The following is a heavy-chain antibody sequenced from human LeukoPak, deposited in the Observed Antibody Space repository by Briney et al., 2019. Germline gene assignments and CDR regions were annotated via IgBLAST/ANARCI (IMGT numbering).Heavy chain of an antibody. V-gene: IGHV3-69-1*01. CDR3: AREGYTYGHGVDF. D-gene: IGHD5-18*01. J-gene: IGHJ4*02. Sequence: PGGSLRLSCVASGFNFIGYSMTWVRRPPGKGLEWVSSISSADNTYYADSVKGRFTVSRDNAGKSLYLQMDGLRPEDTAVYYCAREGYTYGHGVDFWGQGTLVTVSS. CDR1: GFNFIGYS. CDR2: ISSADNT.